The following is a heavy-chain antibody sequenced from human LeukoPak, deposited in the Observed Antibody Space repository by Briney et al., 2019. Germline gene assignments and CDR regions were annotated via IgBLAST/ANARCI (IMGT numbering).Heavy chain of an antibody. V-gene: IGHV4-34*01. CDR1: GGSFSGYY. CDR2: INHSGST. D-gene: IGHD3-3*01. CDR3: ARGKYYDFWSGYYRYNWFDP. Sequence: SETLSLTCAVYGGSFSGYYWSWIRQPPGKGLEWIGEINHSGSTNYNPSLKSRVTISVDTSKNQFSLELSSVTAADTAVYYCARGKYYDFWSGYYRYNWFDPWGQGTLVTVSS. J-gene: IGHJ5*02.